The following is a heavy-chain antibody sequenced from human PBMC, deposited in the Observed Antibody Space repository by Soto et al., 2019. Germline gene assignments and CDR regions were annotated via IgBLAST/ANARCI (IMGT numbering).Heavy chain of an antibody. CDR2: INPSSDSV. J-gene: IGHJ4*01. Sequence: EVQVVESGGGLVKPGGCLRLACAASGFPFNDYSWNWVRQAPGKGLERVASINPSSDSVYYADSVKGRFTISRDNANNTLYLQMTSVVAEDAAGYYCSRPRGPSRYDLTDYWGHGTLVTVSS. CDR1: GFPFNDYS. CDR3: SRPRGPSRYDLTDY. D-gene: IGHD5-12*01. V-gene: IGHV3-21*02.